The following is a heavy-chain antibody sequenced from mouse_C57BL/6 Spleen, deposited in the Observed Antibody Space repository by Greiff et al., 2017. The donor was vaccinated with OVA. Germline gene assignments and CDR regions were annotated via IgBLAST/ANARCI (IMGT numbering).Heavy chain of an antibody. D-gene: IGHD1-1*01. V-gene: IGHV2-6-1*01. Sequence: QVQLKESGPGLVAPSQSLSITCTVSGFSLTSYGVHWVRQPPGKGLEWLVVIWSDGSTTYNSALKSRLSIRKDNSKSQVFLKMNSLQTDDTAMYYCARHYYGSSYWYFDVWGTGTTVTVSS. CDR1: GFSLTSYG. CDR2: IWSDGST. J-gene: IGHJ1*03. CDR3: ARHYYGSSYWYFDV.